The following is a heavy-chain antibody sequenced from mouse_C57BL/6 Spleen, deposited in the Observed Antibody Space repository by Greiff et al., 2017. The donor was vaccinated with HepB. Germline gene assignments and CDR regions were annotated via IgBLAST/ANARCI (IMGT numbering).Heavy chain of an antibody. CDR3: AREGKRVPPYYAMDY. J-gene: IGHJ4*01. V-gene: IGHV1-22*01. D-gene: IGHD5-1*01. CDR1: GYTFTGYN. CDR2: INPNNGGT. Sequence: VQLQQSGPELVKPGASVKMSCKASGYTFTGYNMHWVKQSHGQSLEWIGYINPNNGGTSYNQKFKGKATLTVNKSSSTAYMELRSLTSEDSAVYYCAREGKRVPPYYAMDYWGQGTSVTVSS.